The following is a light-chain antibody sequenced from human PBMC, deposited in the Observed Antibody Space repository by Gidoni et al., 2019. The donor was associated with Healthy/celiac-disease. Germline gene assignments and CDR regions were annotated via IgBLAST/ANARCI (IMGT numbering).Light chain of an antibody. V-gene: IGLV1-44*01. J-gene: IGLJ3*02. CDR1: SSNIGRNT. Sequence: QSVLPQPPSPSGTRGQRVTISCSGSSSNIGRNTVNWYKQRPGTAPKLLIYSNNQRPSGVPDRFSGSKSGTSASLAISGLQSEDEADYYCAAWDDSLNGWVFGGGTKLTV. CDR3: AAWDDSLNGWV. CDR2: SNN.